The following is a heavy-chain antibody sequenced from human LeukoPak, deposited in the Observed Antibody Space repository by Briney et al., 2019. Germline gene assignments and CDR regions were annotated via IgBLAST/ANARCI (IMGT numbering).Heavy chain of an antibody. CDR3: ATDFYDST. J-gene: IGHJ5*02. D-gene: IGHD3-22*01. CDR1: GFTFNNAW. V-gene: IGHV3-15*07. Sequence: GGSLRLSCATSGFTFNNAWMNWVRQAPGKGLEWVGRIRSNSDGGTIDYAAPVKGRFTLSRDDSKTTLYLQMNSLQTEDTAVYYCATDFYDSTWGQGTLVTVSS. CDR2: IRSNSDGGTI.